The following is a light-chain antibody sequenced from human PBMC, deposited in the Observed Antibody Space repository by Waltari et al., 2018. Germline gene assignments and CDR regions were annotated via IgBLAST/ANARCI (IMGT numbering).Light chain of an antibody. CDR3: AAWDDSLSGPV. CDR2: RNT. Sequence: QSVLTQPPSASGTPGQRVTISCSGSSPNIGSNFVYWYQQLPGTAPKLLIYRNTQRPSGVPDRLSGSKSGTSASLAISGLRAEEEADYYCAAWDDSLSGPVFGGGTKLTVL. J-gene: IGLJ2*01. V-gene: IGLV1-47*01. CDR1: SPNIGSNF.